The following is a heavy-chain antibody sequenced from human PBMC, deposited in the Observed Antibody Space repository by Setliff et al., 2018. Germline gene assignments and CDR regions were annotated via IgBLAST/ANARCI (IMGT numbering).Heavy chain of an antibody. CDR1: GFTFSSYA. V-gene: IGHV3-30-3*01. D-gene: IGHD3-16*01. CDR2: ISYDGSNK. J-gene: IGHJ4*02. Sequence: PGGSLRLSCAASGFTFSSYAMHWVRQAPGKGLEWVAVISYDGSNKYYAGSVKGRFTISRDNSKNTLYLQMNSLRAEDTAVYYCARGYGMITFGGAEPLPDYWGQGTLVTVSS. CDR3: ARGYGMITFGGAEPLPDY.